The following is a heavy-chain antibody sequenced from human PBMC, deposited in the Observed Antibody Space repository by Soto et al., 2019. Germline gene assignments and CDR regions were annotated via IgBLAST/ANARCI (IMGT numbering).Heavy chain of an antibody. CDR1: GFTFSSYG. CDR2: IWYDGSNK. J-gene: IGHJ6*02. CDR3: ARVFSRRYYYGMDV. V-gene: IGHV3-33*01. Sequence: GGSLRLSCAASGFTFSSYGMHWVRQAPGKGLEWVAVIWYDGSNKYYADSVKGRFTISRDNSKNTLYLQMNSLRAEDTAVYYCARVFSRRYYYGMDVWGQGTTVTVSS.